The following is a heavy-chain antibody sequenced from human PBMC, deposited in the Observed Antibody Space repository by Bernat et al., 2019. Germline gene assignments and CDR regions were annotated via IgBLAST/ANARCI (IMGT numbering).Heavy chain of an antibody. CDR3: ARDLVVPIAVAGTGVHDAFDI. J-gene: IGHJ3*02. D-gene: IGHD6-19*01. CDR2: IWYDGSNK. Sequence: QVQLVESGGGVVQPGRSLRLSCAASGFTFCSYGMHWVRQAPGKGLEWVAVIWYDGSNKYYADSVKGRFTISRDNSKNTLYLQMNSLRAEDTAVYYCARDLVVPIAVAGTGVHDAFDIWGQGTMVTVSS. V-gene: IGHV3-33*01. CDR1: GFTFCSYG.